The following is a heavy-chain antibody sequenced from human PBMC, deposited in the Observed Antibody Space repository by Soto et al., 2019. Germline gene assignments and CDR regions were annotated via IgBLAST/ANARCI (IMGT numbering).Heavy chain of an antibody. CDR3: ARGVAGTFRYYYGMDV. CDR2: IYYSGST. J-gene: IGHJ6*02. Sequence: PSETLSLTCTVSGGSVSSGSYYWSWIRQPPGKGLEWIGYIYYSGSTNYSPSLKSRVTISADTSKNQFSLKLSSVTAADTAVYYCARGVAGTFRYYYGMDVWGQGTTVTVSS. V-gene: IGHV4-61*01. D-gene: IGHD6-19*01. CDR1: GGSVSSGSYY.